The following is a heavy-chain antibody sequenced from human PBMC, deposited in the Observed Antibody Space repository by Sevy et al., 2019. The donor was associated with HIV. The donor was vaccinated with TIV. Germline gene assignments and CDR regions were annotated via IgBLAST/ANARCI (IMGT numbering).Heavy chain of an antibody. D-gene: IGHD1-26*01. CDR3: ARNQQLGPGEWELHAFDI. V-gene: IGHV3-33*01. J-gene: IGHJ3*02. CDR1: GFTFSSYG. Sequence: GGSLRLSCAASGFTFSSYGMHWVRQAPGKGLEWVAVIWYDGRNKYYADSVKGRFTISRDNSMNTLYLQMNSLRAEDTAVYYWARNQQLGPGEWELHAFDIWGQGTMVTVSS. CDR2: IWYDGRNK.